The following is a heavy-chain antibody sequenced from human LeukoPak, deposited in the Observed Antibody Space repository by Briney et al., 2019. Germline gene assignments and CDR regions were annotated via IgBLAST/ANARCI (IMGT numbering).Heavy chain of an antibody. Sequence: GGSLRLSCAASGFTFSGSAMHWVRQASGKGLEWVGRIRSKANSYATAYAVSVKGRFTISRDDSKNAAYLQMNSLKTEDTAVYYCASRTAAAPDGYYYYGMDVWGQGTTVTVSS. CDR2: IRSKANSYAT. CDR3: ASRTAAAPDGYYYYGMDV. CDR1: GFTFSGSA. D-gene: IGHD6-13*01. J-gene: IGHJ6*02. V-gene: IGHV3-73*01.